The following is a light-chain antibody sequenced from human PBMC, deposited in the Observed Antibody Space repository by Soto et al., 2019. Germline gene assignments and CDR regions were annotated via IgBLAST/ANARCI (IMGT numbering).Light chain of an antibody. CDR2: AAS. V-gene: IGKV1-39*01. Sequence: DIQMTQSPSSLSASVGDRVTITCRASQSISNYLNWYQQKPGKAPKLLISAASSLQSGVPSRFSGSGSGTDFTLTISSLQPEDFATYYCQQSYSTPGITFGQGTRREIK. J-gene: IGKJ5*01. CDR1: QSISNY. CDR3: QQSYSTPGIT.